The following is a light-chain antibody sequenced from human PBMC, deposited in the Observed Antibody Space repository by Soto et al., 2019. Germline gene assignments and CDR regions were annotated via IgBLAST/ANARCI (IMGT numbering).Light chain of an antibody. V-gene: IGKV4-1*01. CDR3: QQRSNWPGT. CDR2: WAS. CDR1: QSLFFTSNKKNY. Sequence: DIVMTQSPDSLAVSLGETAAINCKSNQSLFFTSNKKNYLAWYRQKPGQPPKLIISWASSRESGVPDRFSGGGSGTDFTLTISSLDPEDFAVYYCQQRSNWPGTFGQGTKVDIK. J-gene: IGKJ1*01.